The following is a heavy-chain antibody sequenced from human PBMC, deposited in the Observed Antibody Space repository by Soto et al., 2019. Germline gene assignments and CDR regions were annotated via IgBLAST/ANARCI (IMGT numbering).Heavy chain of an antibody. V-gene: IGHV1-46*01. D-gene: IGHD2-15*01. J-gene: IGHJ4*02. CDR1: GYTFTSYY. CDR3: ARGYPVVVVAATRLNFDY. Sequence: GASVKVSCKASGYTFTSYYMHWVRQAPGQGLEWMGIINPSGGSTSYAQKFQGRVTMTRDTSTSTVYMELSSLRSEDTAVYYCARGYPVVVVAATRLNFDYWGQGTLVTVSS. CDR2: INPSGGST.